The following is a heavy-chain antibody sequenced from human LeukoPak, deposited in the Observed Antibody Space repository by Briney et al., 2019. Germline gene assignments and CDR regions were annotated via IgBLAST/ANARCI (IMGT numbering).Heavy chain of an antibody. J-gene: IGHJ5*02. D-gene: IGHD3-22*01. CDR1: GGSISSSNW. CDR3: AGDKGDRQYNWFDP. CDR2: IYYSGST. V-gene: IGHV4-4*02. Sequence: SETLSLTCAVSGGSISSSNWWNWVRQPPGKGLEWIGSIYYSGSTYYNPSLKSRVTTSLDTSKNQFSLKLTSVTAADTAVYYCAGDKGDRQYNWFDPWGQGTLVTVSS.